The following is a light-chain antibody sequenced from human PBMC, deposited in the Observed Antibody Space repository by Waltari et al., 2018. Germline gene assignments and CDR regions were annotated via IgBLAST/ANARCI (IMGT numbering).Light chain of an antibody. V-gene: IGLV2-23*02. CDR2: EVI. J-gene: IGLJ1*01. CDR3: CSYAGSGTYI. Sequence: QSALTQPASVSGTPGQSITISCTGTTSDVGHYNLVSWYQHHPGKAPKPMICEVIKRPSGVSDRFSGSKSGNTASLTISGLQAEDEADYYCCSYAGSGTYIFGTGTKVTVL. CDR1: TSDVGHYNL.